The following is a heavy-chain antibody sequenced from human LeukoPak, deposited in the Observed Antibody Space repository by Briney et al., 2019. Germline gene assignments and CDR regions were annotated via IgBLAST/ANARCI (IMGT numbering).Heavy chain of an antibody. Sequence: GESLKISCKGSGYGFTSYWIGWVRQMPGKGLEWMGIIYPGDSDTRYSPSFQGQVTISADKSISTAYLQWSSLKASDTAMYYCARREGRHSYYDFWSGYSHFDYWGQGTLVTVSS. V-gene: IGHV5-51*01. CDR3: ARREGRHSYYDFWSGYSHFDY. D-gene: IGHD3-3*01. CDR2: IYPGDSDT. J-gene: IGHJ4*02. CDR1: GYGFTSYW.